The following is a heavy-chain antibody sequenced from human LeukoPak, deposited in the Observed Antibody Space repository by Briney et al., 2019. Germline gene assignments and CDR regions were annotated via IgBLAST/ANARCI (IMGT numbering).Heavy chain of an antibody. V-gene: IGHV1-18*01. CDR1: GYTFTSYG. D-gene: IGHD3-10*01. J-gene: IGHJ3*02. Sequence: ASVKVSCKASGYTFTSYGISWVRQAPGQGLEWMGWISAYNGNTNYAQKLQGRVTITTDTSTSTAYTELRSLRSDDTAVYYCASKRYYYGSGSYPDDAFDIWGQGTMVTVSS. CDR3: ASKRYYYGSGSYPDDAFDI. CDR2: ISAYNGNT.